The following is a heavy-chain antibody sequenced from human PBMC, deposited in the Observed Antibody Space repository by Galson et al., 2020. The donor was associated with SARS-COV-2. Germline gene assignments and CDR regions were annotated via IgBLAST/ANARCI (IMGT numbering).Heavy chain of an antibody. CDR2: IYYSGGS. Sequence: SETLSLTCTVSGGSISSISYYWGWVRQAPGKGLEWIGSIYYSGGSYYNASLQRRVTISVDTSKNQFSLKLNSVTAADTAVYYCARDQEALGYFYYGMDVWGQGTTVTVSS. V-gene: IGHV4-39*07. D-gene: IGHD3-16*01. CDR3: ARDQEALGYFYYGMDV. J-gene: IGHJ6*02. CDR1: GGSISSISYY.